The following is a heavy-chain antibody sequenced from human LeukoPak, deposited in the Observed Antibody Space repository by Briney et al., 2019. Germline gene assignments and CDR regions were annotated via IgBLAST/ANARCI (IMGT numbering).Heavy chain of an antibody. CDR3: TREYSGYYFDAFDI. J-gene: IGHJ3*02. CDR2: IRSKAYGGTT. V-gene: IGHV3-49*03. CDR1: GFTFGDYA. Sequence: GGSLRLSCTASGFTFGDYAMSWFRQAPGKGLEWVGFIRSKAYGGTTEYAASVKGRFTISRDDSKSIAYLQMNSLKTEDTAVYYCTREYSGYYFDAFDIWGQGTMVTVSS. D-gene: IGHD3-22*01.